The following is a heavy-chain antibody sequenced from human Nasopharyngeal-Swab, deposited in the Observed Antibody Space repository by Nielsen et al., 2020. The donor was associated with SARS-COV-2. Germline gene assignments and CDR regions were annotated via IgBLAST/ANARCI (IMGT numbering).Heavy chain of an antibody. CDR1: GGSISSYY. Sequence: SETLSLTCTVSGGSISSYYWSWIRQPPGKGLEWIGYIYYRGSTNYNPSLKSRVTISVDTSKNQFSLKLSSVTAADTAVYYCAREFSSSYYYYYYMDVWGKGTTVTVSS. D-gene: IGHD6-6*01. V-gene: IGHV4-59*01. CDR3: AREFSSSYYYYYYMDV. J-gene: IGHJ6*03. CDR2: IYYRGST.